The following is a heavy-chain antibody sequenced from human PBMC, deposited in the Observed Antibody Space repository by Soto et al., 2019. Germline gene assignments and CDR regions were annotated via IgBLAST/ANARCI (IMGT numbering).Heavy chain of an antibody. Sequence: QVQLQQWGAGLLKPSETLSLTCAVYGRSFSGYYWSWIRQPPGKGLEWIGEINHSGSTNYNPSLKSRVTISVDTSKNQFSLKLSSVTAADTAVYYCARGVSNSADWFDPWGQGTLVTVSS. J-gene: IGHJ5*02. CDR2: INHSGST. D-gene: IGHD4-4*01. CDR1: GRSFSGYY. CDR3: ARGVSNSADWFDP. V-gene: IGHV4-34*01.